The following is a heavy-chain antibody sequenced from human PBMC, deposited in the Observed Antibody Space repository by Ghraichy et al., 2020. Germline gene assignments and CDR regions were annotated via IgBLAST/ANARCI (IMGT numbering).Heavy chain of an antibody. J-gene: IGHJ4*02. V-gene: IGHV2-70*11. CDR1: GFSLSTSGMC. Sequence: SGPTLVKPTQTLTLTCTFSGFSLSTSGMCVSWIRQPPGKALEWLARIDWDDDKYYSTSLKTRLTISKDTSKNQVVLTMTNMDPVDTATYYCARTYYYDSSGYSRPVFDYWGQGTLVTVSS. D-gene: IGHD3-22*01. CDR3: ARTYYYDSSGYSRPVFDY. CDR2: IDWDDDK.